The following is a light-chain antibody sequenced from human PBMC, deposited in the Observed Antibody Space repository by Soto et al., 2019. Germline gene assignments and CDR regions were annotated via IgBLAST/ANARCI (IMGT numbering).Light chain of an antibody. CDR1: QGISRW. CDR3: QQYTTYWT. V-gene: IGKV1-5*01. J-gene: IGKJ1*01. CDR2: DAS. Sequence: DIQMTQSPSTLSASLGDRVTITCRASQGISRWLAWYQQRPGKXPXXLIYDASTLHSGVSSRFTASGSGTEFTLTISSLQPNDSATDDCQQYTTYWTFGQGTKVDIK.